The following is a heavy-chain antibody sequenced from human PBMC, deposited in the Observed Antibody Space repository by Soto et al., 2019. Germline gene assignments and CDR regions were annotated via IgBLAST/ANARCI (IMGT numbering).Heavy chain of an antibody. J-gene: IGHJ3*01. CDR2: INGDGSTT. V-gene: IGHV3-74*01. CDR3: ARGKAGYYGSGSYF. Sequence: EVQLVESGGGLVQPGGSLRLSCAASGFTFSTYWMHWVRQVPGKGLVWVSRINGDGSTTNYADSVKGRFTISRDNAKDTVDLQMNSLRAEDTAVYYGARGKAGYYGSGSYFWGQGTMDTVSS. CDR1: GFTFSTYW. D-gene: IGHD3-10*01.